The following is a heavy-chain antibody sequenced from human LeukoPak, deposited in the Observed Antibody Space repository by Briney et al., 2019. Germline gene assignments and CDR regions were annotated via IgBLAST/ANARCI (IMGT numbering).Heavy chain of an antibody. V-gene: IGHV3-23*01. CDR1: GFTFSSYA. Sequence: GGSLRLSCAASGFTFSSYAMSWVRQAPGKGLEWVSAISGSGGSTYYADSVEGRFTISRDNSKNTLYLQMNSLRAEDTAVYYCAKDQGTYYDILTGYYDTYYFDYWGQGTLVTVSS. CDR2: ISGSGGST. D-gene: IGHD3-9*01. CDR3: AKDQGTYYDILTGYYDTYYFDY. J-gene: IGHJ4*02.